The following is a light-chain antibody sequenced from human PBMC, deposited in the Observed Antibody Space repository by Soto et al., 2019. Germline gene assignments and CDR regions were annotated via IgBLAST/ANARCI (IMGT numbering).Light chain of an antibody. CDR3: QQYGSSRWT. J-gene: IGKJ1*01. CDR2: GAS. V-gene: IGKV3-20*01. Sequence: EIVLTQSPGTLSLSPGERATLSCRASQSVSSSYLAWYQQKPGQAPRLLIYGASRRATGIPDRFSGSGSVTDFTLTISRLEPEDFAVYYCQQYGSSRWTFGQGTKVEIK. CDR1: QSVSSSY.